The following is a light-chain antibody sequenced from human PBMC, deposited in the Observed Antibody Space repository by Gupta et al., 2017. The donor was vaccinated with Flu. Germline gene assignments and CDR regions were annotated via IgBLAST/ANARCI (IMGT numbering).Light chain of an antibody. CDR2: ESS. J-gene: IGKJ1*01. CDR1: QSVSSR. CDR3: QQYQSFWT. V-gene: IGKV1-5*03. Sequence: GDRVTSTCRASQSVSSRLAWYQQKPGKAPNLLIYESSTWKSGVPSRFSGSGYETEFTLTITSLQHDDFANYYGQQYQSFWTFGQGTKVEIK.